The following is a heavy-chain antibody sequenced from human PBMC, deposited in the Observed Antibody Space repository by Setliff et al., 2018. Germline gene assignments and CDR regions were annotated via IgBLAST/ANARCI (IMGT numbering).Heavy chain of an antibody. CDR1: GDSMSFSY. CDR2: IYYSGST. Sequence: SETLSLTCSVSGDSMSFSYWSWIRQPPGKGLEWIGYIYYSGSTDSHPSLKSRVSISIDTSKNQFSLNVRSVTAADTAIYYCARDLLRSSSWRPDVFDVWGQGTMVTVSS. CDR3: ARDLLRSSSWRPDVFDV. V-gene: IGHV4-59*01. D-gene: IGHD6-13*01. J-gene: IGHJ3*01.